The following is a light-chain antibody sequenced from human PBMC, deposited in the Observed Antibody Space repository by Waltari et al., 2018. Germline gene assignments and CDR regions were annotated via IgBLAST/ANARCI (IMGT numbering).Light chain of an antibody. CDR1: QGIRVD. J-gene: IGKJ1*01. Sequence: AIHMTQSPSSLSASVGDRVVITCRASQGIRVDLAWYQQKSVKAPKLLIYGASTLQSGVPSRFSGNTSDTDFTLTISSLQPEDIATYYCLQDYSYPRTFGQGTKVEIK. CDR2: GAS. V-gene: IGKV1-6*01. CDR3: LQDYSYPRT.